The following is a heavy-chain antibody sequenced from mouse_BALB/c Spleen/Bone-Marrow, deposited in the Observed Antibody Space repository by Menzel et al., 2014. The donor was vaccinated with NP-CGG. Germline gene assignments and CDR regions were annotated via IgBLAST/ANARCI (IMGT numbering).Heavy chain of an antibody. CDR1: GYTFTSYW. J-gene: IGHJ4*01. D-gene: IGHD1-1*01. V-gene: IGHV1S16*01. CDR2: INPSNGGT. CDR3: TYMGYYGSSYAMDY. Sequence: QVQLKQSGAELVRPGASVKLSCKASGYTFTSYWMHWVKLRPGQGFEWIGEINPSNGGTNYNEKFKRKATLTVDKSSSTAYMQLSSLTSEDSAAYYCTYMGYYGSSYAMDYWGQGTSVTVSS.